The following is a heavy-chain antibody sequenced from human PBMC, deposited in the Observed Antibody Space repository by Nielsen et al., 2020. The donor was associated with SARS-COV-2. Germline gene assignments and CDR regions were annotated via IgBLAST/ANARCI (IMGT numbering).Heavy chain of an antibody. D-gene: IGHD3-3*01. V-gene: IGHV3-21*04. J-gene: IGHJ6*02. CDR3: ARDYDFWSGGDYYYYGMDV. Sequence: WIRQPPGKGLEWVSSISSSSSYIYYADSVKGRFTISRDNAKNSLYLQMNSLRAEDTAVYYCARDYDFWSGGDYYYYGMDVWGQGTTVTVSS. CDR2: ISSSSSYI.